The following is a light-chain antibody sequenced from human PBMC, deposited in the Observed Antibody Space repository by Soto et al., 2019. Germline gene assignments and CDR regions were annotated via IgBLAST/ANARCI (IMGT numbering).Light chain of an antibody. CDR1: SSDVGDYNY. J-gene: IGLJ3*02. Sequence: QSVLTQPRSVSGSPGQLVTISCTGTSSDVGDYNYVSWYQQHPGKAPKLLIYAVNMRPSGVPDRFSGSKSGNTVSLTISGLQAEAEADFSCCSYAGSSTWVFGGGTKLTVL. CDR2: AVN. CDR3: CSYAGSSTWV. V-gene: IGLV2-11*01.